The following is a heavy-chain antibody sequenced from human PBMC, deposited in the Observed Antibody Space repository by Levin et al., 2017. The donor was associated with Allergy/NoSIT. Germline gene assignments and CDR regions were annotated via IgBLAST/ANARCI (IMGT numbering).Heavy chain of an antibody. CDR2: IWYDGSNK. CDR3: ARGTAHFYEGSAWSHLSGDYAMDV. Sequence: PGGSLRLSCTASGFTFRSYGMYWVRQAPGRGLEWVAVIWYDGSNKYYLDSVEGRFTISRDNSKNTLYLEMNSLRVEDPAVYYCARGTAHFYEGSAWSHLSGDYAMDVWGQGTTVAVSS. J-gene: IGHJ6*02. D-gene: IGHD3-3*02. V-gene: IGHV3-33*01. CDR1: GFTFRSYG.